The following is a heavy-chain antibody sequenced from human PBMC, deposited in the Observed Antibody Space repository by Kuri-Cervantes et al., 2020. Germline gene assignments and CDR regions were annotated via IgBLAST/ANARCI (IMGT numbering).Heavy chain of an antibody. CDR2: INVGNGDT. CDR1: GYTFTSYA. D-gene: IGHD3-22*01. J-gene: IGHJ6*03. Sequence: ASVKVSCKASGYTFTSYAMHWVRQAPGQRLEWMGWINVGNGDTKYSQKSQDRVIITRDTSASTAYMELSSLRSEDTAVYYCARCVPEYYYDSSGYFRTYYYYYYMDVWGKGTTVTVSS. V-gene: IGHV1-3*01. CDR3: ARCVPEYYYDSSGYFRTYYYYYYMDV.